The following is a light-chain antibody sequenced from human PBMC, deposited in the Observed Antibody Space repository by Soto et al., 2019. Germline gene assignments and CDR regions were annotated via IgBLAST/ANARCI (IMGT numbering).Light chain of an antibody. CDR2: DVT. Sequence: QSALTQPASVSGSPGQSITIPCTGTSSYVGSHNTVSWYQQNPGKDPKLMIYDVTNRPSVVSYRFSRSKSRNTATLTISGLEAEYEADYYCSTYRSSNTPLVCGGGTKITLL. CDR3: STYRSSNTPLV. J-gene: IGLJ2*01. V-gene: IGLV2-14*01. CDR1: SSYVGSHNT.